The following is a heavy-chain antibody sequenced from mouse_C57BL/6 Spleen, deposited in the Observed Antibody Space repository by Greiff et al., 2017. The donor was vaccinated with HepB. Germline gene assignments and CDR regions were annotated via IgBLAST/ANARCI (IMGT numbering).Heavy chain of an antibody. CDR1: GYSITSGYD. Sequence: EVQLQESGPGMVKPSQSLSLTCTVTGYSITSGYDWHWIRHFPGNKLEWMGYISYSGSTNYNPSLKSRISITHDTSKNHFFLKLNSVTTEDTATYYCARSYDGYGFAYWGQGTLVTVSA. CDR2: ISYSGST. V-gene: IGHV3-1*01. D-gene: IGHD2-3*01. J-gene: IGHJ3*01. CDR3: ARSYDGYGFAY.